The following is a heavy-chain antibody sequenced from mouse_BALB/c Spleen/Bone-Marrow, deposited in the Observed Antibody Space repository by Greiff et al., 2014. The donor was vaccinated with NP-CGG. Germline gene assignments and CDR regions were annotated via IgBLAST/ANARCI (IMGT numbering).Heavy chain of an antibody. Sequence: QVQLQQSGAELARPGASVKLSCKASGYTFTGYWVQWVKQRPGQGLEWIGTICPGDGDTRYTQKFKGKATLTADKSSSTAYMQPSSLASEDSAVYYCARSNYPYAMDYWGQGTSVTVSS. D-gene: IGHD2-5*01. V-gene: IGHV1-87*01. J-gene: IGHJ4*01. CDR1: GYTFTGYW. CDR2: ICPGDGDT. CDR3: ARSNYPYAMDY.